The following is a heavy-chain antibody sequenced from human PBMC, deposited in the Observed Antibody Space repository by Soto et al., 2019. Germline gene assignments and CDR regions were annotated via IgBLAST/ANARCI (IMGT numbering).Heavy chain of an antibody. CDR3: ARLFMGRDSGDYDAFNI. V-gene: IGHV1-69*01. J-gene: IGHJ3*02. CDR1: GGTFSSYS. Sequence: QVQMVQSGAEVKKPGSSVKVSCKASGGTFSSYSISWVRQAPGQGLEWMGAIIPNFGAADYAQKFQGSVSITADEPTNTVYMELSSLRSEDTALYYCARLFMGRDSGDYDAFNIWGQGTMVTVSS. CDR2: IIPNFGAA. D-gene: IGHD4-17*01.